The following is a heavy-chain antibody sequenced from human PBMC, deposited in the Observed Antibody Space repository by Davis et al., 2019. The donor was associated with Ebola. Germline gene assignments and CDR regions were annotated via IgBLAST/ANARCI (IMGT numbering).Heavy chain of an antibody. J-gene: IGHJ2*01. Sequence: PSETLSLTCAVSGGSISSGGYSWSWIRQPPGKGLEWIGYIYHSGSTYYNPSLKSRVTISVDRSKNQFSLKLSSVTAADTAVYYCARVRSHWYFDLWGRGTLVTVSS. CDR2: IYHSGST. CDR1: GGSISSGGYS. CDR3: ARVRSHWYFDL. V-gene: IGHV4-30-2*01.